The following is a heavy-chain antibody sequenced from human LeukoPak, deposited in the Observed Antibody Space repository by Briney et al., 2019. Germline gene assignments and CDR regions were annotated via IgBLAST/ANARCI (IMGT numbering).Heavy chain of an antibody. V-gene: IGHV4-59*08. CDR1: GGSISSYY. CDR2: IYYSGST. Sequence: KPSETLSLTCTVSGGSISSYYWSWIRQPPGKGLEWMGYIYYSGSTNYNPSLKSRVTISVDTSKNQFSLKLSSVTAADTAVYYCARQTQWLASWGQGTLVTVSS. J-gene: IGHJ5*02. D-gene: IGHD6-19*01. CDR3: ARQTQWLAS.